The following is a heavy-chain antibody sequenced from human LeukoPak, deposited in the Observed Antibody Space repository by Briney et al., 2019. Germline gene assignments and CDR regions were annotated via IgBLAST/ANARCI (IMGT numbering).Heavy chain of an antibody. CDR1: GFTFSSYA. CDR2: ISGSGGST. Sequence: GGSLRLSCAASGFTFSSYAMSWVRQAPGKGLEWVSAISGSGGSTYYADSVKGRFTISRDNSKNTLYLQMNSLRAEDTAVCYCAKRKNTYSSSWSDYWGQGTLVTVSS. D-gene: IGHD6-13*01. J-gene: IGHJ4*02. V-gene: IGHV3-23*01. CDR3: AKRKNTYSSSWSDY.